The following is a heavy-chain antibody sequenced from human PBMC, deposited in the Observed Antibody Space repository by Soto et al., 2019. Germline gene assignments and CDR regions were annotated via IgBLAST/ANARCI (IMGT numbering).Heavy chain of an antibody. V-gene: IGHV1-69*01. Sequence: QVQLVQSGAEVKKPGSSVKVSCKASGGTFSSYAISWVRQAPGQGLEWMGGIIPIFGTANYAQKFQGRVTINADESTGTAYMELSSLRSEDTAVYYCARCNRDGYNIAFDIWGKGTMVTVSS. CDR3: ARCNRDGYNIAFDI. CDR1: GGTFSSYA. D-gene: IGHD5-12*01. CDR2: IIPIFGTA. J-gene: IGHJ3*02.